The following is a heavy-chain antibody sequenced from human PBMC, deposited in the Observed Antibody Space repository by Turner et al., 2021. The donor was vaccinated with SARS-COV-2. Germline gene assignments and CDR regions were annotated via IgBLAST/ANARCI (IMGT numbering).Heavy chain of an antibody. Sequence: QLQLQESGPGLVKPSETLSLTCTVSGGSVRSSRYYWGWIRQPPGKGLEWIGSIYYSGTTYYNPSLKSRVTISVDTSKNQFSLKLSSVTAADTAVYYCARLDYDFWSGYYTGWFDPWGQGTLVTVSS. CDR3: ARLDYDFWSGYYTGWFDP. J-gene: IGHJ5*02. V-gene: IGHV4-39*01. CDR2: IYYSGTT. D-gene: IGHD3-3*01. CDR1: GGSVRSSRYY.